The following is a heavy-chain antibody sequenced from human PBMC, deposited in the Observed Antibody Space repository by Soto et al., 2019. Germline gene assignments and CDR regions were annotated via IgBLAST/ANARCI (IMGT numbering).Heavy chain of an antibody. D-gene: IGHD3-16*02. CDR3: AKPHGDLFIVGLFDSYYMVV. V-gene: IGHV3-23*01. Sequence: GGSLRLSCAASGFTFSSYAMSWVRQAPGKGVEWVSAISGSGGSTYYADSVKGRFTISRDNSKNTLYLQMNRLRAEDTAVYYCAKPHGDLFIVGLFDSYYMVVRGKGTTGTGS. CDR2: ISGSGGST. J-gene: IGHJ6*03. CDR1: GFTFSSYA.